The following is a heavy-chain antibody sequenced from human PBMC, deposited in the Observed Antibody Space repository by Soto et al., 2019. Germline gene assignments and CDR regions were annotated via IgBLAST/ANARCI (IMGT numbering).Heavy chain of an antibody. Sequence: SETLSLTCTVSGGPISSGGYYWSWIRQHPGKGLEWIGYIYYSGSTYYNPSLKSRVTISVDTSKNQFSLKLSSVTAADTAMYYCARLGFDYDTSTAYYNVNHYYGVDVWGQGTTVTVSS. CDR2: IYYSGST. CDR1: GGPISSGGYY. J-gene: IGHJ6*02. D-gene: IGHD3-9*01. V-gene: IGHV4-31*03. CDR3: ARLGFDYDTSTAYYNVNHYYGVDV.